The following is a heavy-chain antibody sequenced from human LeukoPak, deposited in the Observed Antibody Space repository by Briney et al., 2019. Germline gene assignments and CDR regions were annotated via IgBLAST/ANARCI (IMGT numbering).Heavy chain of an antibody. CDR1: GYTFTGYY. J-gene: IGHJ4*02. D-gene: IGHD2-15*01. Sequence: GASVKVSCNASGYTFTGYYMHWVRQAPGQGLEWMGWINPNSGGTNYAQKFQGRVTMTRDTSISTAYMELSRLRSDDTAVYYCAREGGIYCSGGSYYIDYWGQGTLVTVSS. V-gene: IGHV1-2*02. CDR3: AREGGIYCSGGSYYIDY. CDR2: INPNSGGT.